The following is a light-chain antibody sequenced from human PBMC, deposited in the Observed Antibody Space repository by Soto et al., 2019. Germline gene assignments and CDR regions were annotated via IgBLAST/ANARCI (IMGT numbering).Light chain of an antibody. J-gene: IGLJ2*01. Sequence: QSALAQPASVSGSPGQSITISCTGTSSDVGGYNYVSWYQQHPGKAPKLLIYEVSNRPSGVSNRFSGSKSGNRASLTITGLQAEDEADYYCSSYSTSNTLVVFGGGTKLTVL. CDR1: SSDVGGYNY. CDR2: EVS. CDR3: SSYSTSNTLVV. V-gene: IGLV2-14*01.